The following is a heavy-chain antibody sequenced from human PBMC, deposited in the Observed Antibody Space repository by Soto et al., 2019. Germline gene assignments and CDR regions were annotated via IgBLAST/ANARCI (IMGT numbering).Heavy chain of an antibody. D-gene: IGHD4-17*01. V-gene: IGHV3-23*01. J-gene: IGHJ2*01. CDR3: AKAATPVYYGDYDLGWYFDL. CDR1: GFTFSSYA. Sequence: GGSLRLSCAASGFTFSSYAMSWVRQAPGKGLEWVSAISGSGGSTYYADSVKGRFTISRDNSKNTLYLQMNSLRAEDTAVYYCAKAATPVYYGDYDLGWYFDLWGRGTLVTVSS. CDR2: ISGSGGST.